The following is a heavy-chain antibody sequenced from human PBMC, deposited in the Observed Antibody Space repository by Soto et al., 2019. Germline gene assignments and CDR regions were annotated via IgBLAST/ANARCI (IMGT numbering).Heavy chain of an antibody. Sequence: GSLRLSCVPSGFTFSNYNMNWVCQAPGKGLEWVSHISGTSVYIHYADSVKGRFTISRDNAKNSVYLQMDSLRVEDTSVYYCAREGALKPFSSWGQGALVEVSS. V-gene: IGHV3-21*01. CDR1: GFTFSNYN. CDR2: ISGTSVYI. J-gene: IGHJ5*02. CDR3: AREGALKPFSS.